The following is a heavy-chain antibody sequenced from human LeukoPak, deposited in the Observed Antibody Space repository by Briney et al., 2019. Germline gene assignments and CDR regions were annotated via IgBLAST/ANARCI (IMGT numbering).Heavy chain of an antibody. D-gene: IGHD3-3*01. CDR3: ARVGENYDFWSGYSYNWFDP. Sequence: ASVKVSCKASGYTFTSYGISWVRQAPGQGLGWTGWISAYNGNTNYAQKLQGRVTMTTDTSTSTAYMELRSLRSDDTAVYYCARVGENYDFWSGYSYNWFDPWGQGTLVTVSS. CDR2: ISAYNGNT. J-gene: IGHJ5*02. V-gene: IGHV1-18*01. CDR1: GYTFTSYG.